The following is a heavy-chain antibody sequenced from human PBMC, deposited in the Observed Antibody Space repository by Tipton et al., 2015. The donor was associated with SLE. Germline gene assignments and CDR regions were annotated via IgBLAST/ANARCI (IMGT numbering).Heavy chain of an antibody. J-gene: IGHJ4*02. CDR1: GFTFSSYA. D-gene: IGHD3-9*01. Sequence: FLRLSCAASGFTFSSYAMSWVRQAPGKGLEWVSVIYSGGKTYYADSVKGRFTISRENSKNTLYLEMNSLRAEDTAVYYCAKSLYDWSQFDYCGRGTLVTVSS. CDR3: AKSLYDWSQFDY. V-gene: IGHV3-23*03. CDR2: IYSGGKT.